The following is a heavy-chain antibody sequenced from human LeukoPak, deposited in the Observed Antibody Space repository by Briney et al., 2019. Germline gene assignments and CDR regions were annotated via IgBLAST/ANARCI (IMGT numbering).Heavy chain of an antibody. V-gene: IGHV3-23*01. D-gene: IGHD6-13*01. Sequence: GGSLRLSCAASGFTFSSYAMSWVRQAPGKGLEWVSGMSGSAGSAYDADSVKGRFTISRDNSKNTLYLQMNSLRAEDTAVYYCAKDLVIGIAAAGNYWGQGTLVTVSS. CDR2: MSGSAGSA. J-gene: IGHJ4*02. CDR3: AKDLVIGIAAAGNY. CDR1: GFTFSSYA.